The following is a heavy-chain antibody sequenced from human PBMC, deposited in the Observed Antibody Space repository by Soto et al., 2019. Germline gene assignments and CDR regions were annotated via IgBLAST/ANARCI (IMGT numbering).Heavy chain of an antibody. CDR1: GGSISSCSYY. CDR2: VYCSGRT. V-gene: IGHV4-39*01. J-gene: IGHJ3*02. D-gene: IGHD3-9*01. CDR3: ANTYYDILTGYHDAFDI. Sequence: QLQLQESGPGLVKPSETLSLTCTVSGGSISSCSYYWGWVRQPPGKGLECIGSVYCSGRTYYNPSLKSRVTISVDTSKNQFSLTLSSVTAADTAVYYCANTYYDILTGYHDAFDIWGQGTMVTVSS.